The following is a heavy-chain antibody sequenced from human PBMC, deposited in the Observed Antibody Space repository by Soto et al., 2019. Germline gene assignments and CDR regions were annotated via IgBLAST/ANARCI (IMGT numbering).Heavy chain of an antibody. V-gene: IGHV4-59*08. J-gene: IGHJ4*02. D-gene: IGHD2-15*01. Sequence: SETLSLTCTVSGGSISSYYWSWIRQPPGKGLEWIGYIYYSGSTNYNPSLKSRVTISVDTSKNQFSLKLSSVTAADTAVYYCARSEVVVAATTYYFDYWGKGTLVTVSS. CDR2: IYYSGST. CDR3: ARSEVVVAATTYYFDY. CDR1: GGSISSYY.